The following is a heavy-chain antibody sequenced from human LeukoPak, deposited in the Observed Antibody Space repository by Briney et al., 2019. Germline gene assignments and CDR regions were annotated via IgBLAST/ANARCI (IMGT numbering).Heavy chain of an antibody. V-gene: IGHV4-39*07. J-gene: IGHJ4*02. CDR2: IYYSGST. Sequence: TSETXXLTCTVSGGSISXXSYYWGXIXXPXGXGLXWXGSIYYSGSTYYNPSLKSRVTISVDTSKNQFSLKLSSVTAADTAVYYCARGEVAAPLGKLDYWGQGTLVTVSS. CDR3: ARGEVAAPLGKLDY. D-gene: IGHD2-15*01. CDR1: GGSISXXSYY.